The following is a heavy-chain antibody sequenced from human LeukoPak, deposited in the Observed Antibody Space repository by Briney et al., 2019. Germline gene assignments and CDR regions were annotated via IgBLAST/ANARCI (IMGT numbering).Heavy chain of an antibody. CDR1: GFTFSSYA. CDR3: ARDYLRWPQKYNWFDP. D-gene: IGHD4-23*01. J-gene: IGHJ5*02. CDR2: ISSSSSYI. Sequence: PGGSLRLSCAASGFTFSSYAMSWVRQAPGKGLEWVSSISSSSSYIYYADSVKGRFTISRDNAKNSLYLQMSSLRAEDTAVYYCARDYLRWPQKYNWFDPWGQGTLVTVSS. V-gene: IGHV3-21*01.